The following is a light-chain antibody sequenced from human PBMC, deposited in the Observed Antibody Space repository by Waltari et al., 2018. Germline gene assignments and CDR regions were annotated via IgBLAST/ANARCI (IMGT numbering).Light chain of an antibody. CDR3: GLYTSSSTWV. CDR2: DVT. Sequence: QSALTQPASVSGSPGQSITLSCTGTSRVIGRYYDVSWYQQLPGKAPKLIIYDVTKGPSGVSNRFSGSKSGDTASLTISGLQAEDEADYYCGLYTSSSTWVFGGGTKVTVL. J-gene: IGLJ3*02. CDR1: SRVIGRYYD. V-gene: IGLV2-14*03.